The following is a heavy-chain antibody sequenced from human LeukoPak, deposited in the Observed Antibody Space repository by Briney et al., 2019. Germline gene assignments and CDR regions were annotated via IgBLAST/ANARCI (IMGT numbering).Heavy chain of an antibody. CDR1: GYTFTGYY. CDR3: ARDMADSSGYYYEGWDY. D-gene: IGHD3-22*01. Sequence: GASVKVSCKASGYTFTGYYMHWVRQAPGQGLEWMGWINPNSGGTNYAQKFQGRVTVTRDTSISTAYMELSRLRSDDTAVYYCARDMADSSGYYYEGWDYWGQGTLVTVSS. V-gene: IGHV1-2*02. CDR2: INPNSGGT. J-gene: IGHJ4*02.